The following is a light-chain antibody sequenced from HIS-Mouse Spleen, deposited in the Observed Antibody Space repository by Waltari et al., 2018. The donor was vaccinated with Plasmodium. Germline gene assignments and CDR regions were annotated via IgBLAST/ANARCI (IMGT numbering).Light chain of an antibody. CDR2: GAS. CDR3: QQYGSSPDT. J-gene: IGKJ2*01. Sequence: EIVLTQSPGTLSLSPGERATLSCRASQSVSSSYLAWYQQKPDQAPRLLIDGASIRASGLPDRFSGRGSGTDFTLTISRLEPEDFAVYYCQQYGSSPDTFGQGTKLEIK. CDR1: QSVSSSY. V-gene: IGKV3-20*01.